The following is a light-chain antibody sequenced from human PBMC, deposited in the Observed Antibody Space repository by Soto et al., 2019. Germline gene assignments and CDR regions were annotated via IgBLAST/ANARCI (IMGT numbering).Light chain of an antibody. J-gene: IGKJ3*01. CDR1: QSVSNY. Sequence: DLQMTQSPSSLSASVGDRVTITCRTSQSVSNYLNWYQQNLGKAPKLLIYAASSLQSGVPPRFSGSGSGTDFTLTISSLQPEDFATYYCQQSYTSPITFGPGTKVDVK. CDR2: AAS. V-gene: IGKV1-39*01. CDR3: QQSYTSPIT.